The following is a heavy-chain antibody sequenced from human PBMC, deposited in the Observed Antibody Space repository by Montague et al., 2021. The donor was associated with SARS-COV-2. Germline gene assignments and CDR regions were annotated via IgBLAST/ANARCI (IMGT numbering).Heavy chain of an antibody. CDR1: GGSISSYC. CDR2: IYYSGST. J-gene: IGHJ4*02. Sequence: ETLSLTCTVSGGSISSYCWSWIRQPPGKGLEWIGYIYYSGSTNYNPSLTSRVTISVDTSKNQFSLKLSSVTAADTAVYYCARGFDYWGQGTLVTVSS. CDR3: ARGFDY. V-gene: IGHV4-59*01.